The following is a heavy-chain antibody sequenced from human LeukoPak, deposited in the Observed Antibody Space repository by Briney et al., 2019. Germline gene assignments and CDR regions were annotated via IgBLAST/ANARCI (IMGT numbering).Heavy chain of an antibody. CDR3: AKGGADDYGSGSLFIRRDYYYYGMDV. Sequence: PGGSLRLSCAASGFTFSSYEMNWVRQAPGKGLEWVSYISSSGSTIYYADSVKGRFTISRDNAKNLLYLQMNSLRAEDTAVYYCAKGGADDYGSGSLFIRRDYYYYGMDVWGQGTTVTVSS. CDR1: GFTFSSYE. CDR2: ISSSGSTI. D-gene: IGHD3-10*01. J-gene: IGHJ6*02. V-gene: IGHV3-48*03.